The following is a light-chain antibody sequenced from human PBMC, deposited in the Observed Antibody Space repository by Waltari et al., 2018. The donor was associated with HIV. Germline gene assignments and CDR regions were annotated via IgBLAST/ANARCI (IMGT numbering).Light chain of an antibody. V-gene: IGLV1-51*01. Sequence: QSVLTQPPSVSAAPGQKVTISCSGSSYNIGDNYVSWYQHLPGTAPKLLIYDNNKRPSGVPDRFSGSKSGTSATLDITGLQTGDEADYYCGTWDSSLSVVVFGGGTKLTVL. J-gene: IGLJ2*01. CDR1: SYNIGDNY. CDR2: DNN. CDR3: GTWDSSLSVVV.